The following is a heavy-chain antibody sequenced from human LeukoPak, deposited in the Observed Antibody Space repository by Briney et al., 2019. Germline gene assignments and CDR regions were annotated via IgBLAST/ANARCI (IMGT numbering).Heavy chain of an antibody. J-gene: IGHJ4*02. D-gene: IGHD3-16*01. CDR1: GFSFSIYS. Sequence: GGSLRLSCAASGFSFSIYSMTWVRQAPGKGLEWVSAISGSGGSTYYAGSVKGRFTISRDNSKNTLYLQMNSLRAEDTAVYYCAKALGSYYFDYWGQGTLVTVSS. CDR3: AKALGSYYFDY. V-gene: IGHV3-23*01. CDR2: ISGSGGST.